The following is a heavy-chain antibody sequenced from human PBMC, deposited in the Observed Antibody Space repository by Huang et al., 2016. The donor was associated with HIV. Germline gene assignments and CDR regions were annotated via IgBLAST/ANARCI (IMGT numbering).Heavy chain of an antibody. CDR1: TFGFGAYW. D-gene: IGHD1-7*01. CDR3: ATKTAAMDI. J-gene: IGHJ6*02. V-gene: IGHV3-7*01. Sequence: VESGGRLVQPGGSIRLSWVGSTFGFGAYWMSWVRQSPGKGLEWVANIKQDESEKYYVDSVKGRFNISRDNDKKVLFLEMNNVRVEDTATYYCATKTAAMDIWGQGTTVTVS. CDR2: IKQDESEK.